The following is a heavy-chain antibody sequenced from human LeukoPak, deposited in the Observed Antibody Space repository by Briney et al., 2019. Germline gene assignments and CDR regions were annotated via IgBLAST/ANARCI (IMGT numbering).Heavy chain of an antibody. CDR2: IIPIFGTA. D-gene: IGHD6-13*01. V-gene: IGHV1-69*01. Sequence: ASVKVSCKASGGTFSSYAISWVRQAPGHGLEWMGGIIPIFGTANYAQKFQGRVTITADESTSTAYMELSSLRSEDTAVYYCASSLERSSSWYEDYWGQGTLVTVSS. CDR3: ASSLERSSSWYEDY. CDR1: GGTFSSYA. J-gene: IGHJ4*02.